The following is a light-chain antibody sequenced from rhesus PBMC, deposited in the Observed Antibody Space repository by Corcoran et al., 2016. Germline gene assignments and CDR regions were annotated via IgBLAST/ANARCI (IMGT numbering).Light chain of an antibody. CDR1: SSDIGGYNY. CDR2: EVS. V-gene: IGLV2-32*01. J-gene: IGLJ2*01. Sequence: QAALTQPRSVSGSPGQSVTISCTGTSSDIGGYNYVSWYQQHPGTAPKLMIYEVSKRPSWFSDRFSGSKSGNTASLTISGLQAEDEADDYCCSYAGSYTFLFGGGTRLTVL. CDR3: CSYAGSYTFL.